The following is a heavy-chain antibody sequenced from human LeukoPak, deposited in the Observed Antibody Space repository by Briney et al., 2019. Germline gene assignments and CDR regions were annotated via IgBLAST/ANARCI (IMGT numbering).Heavy chain of an antibody. CDR3: ARYSSPIN. Sequence: GGSLRLSCAASGFTSSSYEMAWVRQPPGKGLGWLSCISSGGTTIYYADSVKGRFTISRDNAKNSLYLQVSSLRAEDTAVYYCARYSSPINWGQGTLVIVSS. CDR1: GFTSSSYE. CDR2: ISSGGTTI. J-gene: IGHJ4*02. D-gene: IGHD3-22*01. V-gene: IGHV3-48*03.